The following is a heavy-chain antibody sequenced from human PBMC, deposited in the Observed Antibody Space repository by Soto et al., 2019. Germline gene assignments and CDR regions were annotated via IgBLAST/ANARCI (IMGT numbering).Heavy chain of an antibody. V-gene: IGHV4-34*01. CDR2: INHSGST. CDR1: GGSFGGYY. Sequence: SETLSLTCAVYGGSFGGYYWSWIRQPPGKGLEWIGEINHSGSTNYNPSLKSRVTISVDTSKNQFSLELSSVTAADTAVYYCARDRVDYYGSGSLPLAIYWGQGTLVTVSS. D-gene: IGHD3-10*01. J-gene: IGHJ4*02. CDR3: ARDRVDYYGSGSLPLAIY.